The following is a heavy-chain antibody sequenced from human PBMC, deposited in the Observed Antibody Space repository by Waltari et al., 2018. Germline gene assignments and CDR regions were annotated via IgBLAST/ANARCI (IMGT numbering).Heavy chain of an antibody. CDR2: IIPIRGIA. CDR1: GGTFSSYT. CDR3: ARGVCSSTSCYGTGLDV. Sequence: QVQLVQSGAEVKKPGSSVKVSCKASGGTFSSYTISWVRQAPGQGLEWMGRIIPIRGIANYAQKFQGRVTITADKSTSTAYMELSSLRSEDTAVYYCARGVCSSTSCYGTGLDVWGQGTTVTVSS. J-gene: IGHJ6*02. V-gene: IGHV1-69*02. D-gene: IGHD2-2*01.